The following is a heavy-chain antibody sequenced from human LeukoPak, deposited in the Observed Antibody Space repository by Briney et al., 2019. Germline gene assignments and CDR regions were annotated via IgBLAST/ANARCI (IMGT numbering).Heavy chain of an antibody. CDR3: ARLEGATIDY. J-gene: IGHJ4*02. Sequence: PSETLSLTCAVSGDSIGSGNWWSWVRQPPGKGLYWIAEISHSGTTNYNPSLKSRVTISVDKSKNHFSLKLSSVTAADTAVYYCARLEGATIDYWGQGTLVTVSS. CDR1: GDSIGSGNW. V-gene: IGHV4-4*02. D-gene: IGHD5-24*01. CDR2: ISHSGTT.